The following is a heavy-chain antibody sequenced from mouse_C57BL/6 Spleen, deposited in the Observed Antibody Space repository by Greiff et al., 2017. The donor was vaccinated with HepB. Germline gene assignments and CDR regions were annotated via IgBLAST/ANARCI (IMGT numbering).Heavy chain of an antibody. CDR1: GFTFTDYY. D-gene: IGHD2-1*01. J-gene: IGHJ2*01. V-gene: IGHV7-3*01. Sequence: DVQLVESGGGLVQPGGSLSLSCAASGFTFTDYYMSWVRQPPGKALEWLGFIRNKANGYTTEYSASVKGRFTISRDNSQSILYLQMNALRAEDSATYYCARYGDYGNYPDYWGQGTTLTVSS. CDR3: ARYGDYGNYPDY. CDR2: IRNKANGYTT.